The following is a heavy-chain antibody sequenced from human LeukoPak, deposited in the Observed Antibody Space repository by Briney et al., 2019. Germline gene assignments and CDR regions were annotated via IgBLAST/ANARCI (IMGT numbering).Heavy chain of an antibody. Sequence: GGSLRLSCAASGFTFSGYYMSWIRQAPGKGLEWVSYISSSGSTIYYADSVKGRFTISRDNAKNSLYLQMNSLRAEDTAVYYCARLRPYYYDSSGYSRGWFDPWGQGTLVTVSS. CDR2: ISSSGSTI. J-gene: IGHJ5*02. D-gene: IGHD3-22*01. V-gene: IGHV3-11*01. CDR1: GFTFSGYY. CDR3: ARLRPYYYDSSGYSRGWFDP.